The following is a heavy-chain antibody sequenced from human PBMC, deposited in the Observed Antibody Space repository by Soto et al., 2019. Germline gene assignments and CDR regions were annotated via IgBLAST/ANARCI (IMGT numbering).Heavy chain of an antibody. CDR3: ASDSSGSFDP. J-gene: IGHJ5*02. CDR1: GYTFTRNG. Sequence: QVQLVQSGAEVKKPGASVKVSCKASGYTFTRNGISWVRQAPGQGLEWMGWISGSNGNTDYAPKLQGRVTMTTDKSTRTAYMELRSLGSDDMAVYYCASDSSGSFDPWGQGTLVIVSS. V-gene: IGHV1-18*03. CDR2: ISGSNGNT. D-gene: IGHD3-22*01.